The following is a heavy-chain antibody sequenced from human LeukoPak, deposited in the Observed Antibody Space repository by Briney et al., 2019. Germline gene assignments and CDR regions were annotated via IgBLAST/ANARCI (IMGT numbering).Heavy chain of an antibody. CDR1: GFTFSSYS. CDR2: ISSSSSTI. D-gene: IGHD1-26*01. Sequence: PGGSLRLSCAASGFTFSSYSMNWVRQAPGKGLEGVSYISSSSSTIYYADSVKGRFTISRDNAKNSLYLQMDSLRGEDTAVYYCARLSARGSYSNFDYWGQGTLVTVSS. V-gene: IGHV3-48*01. CDR3: ARLSARGSYSNFDY. J-gene: IGHJ4*02.